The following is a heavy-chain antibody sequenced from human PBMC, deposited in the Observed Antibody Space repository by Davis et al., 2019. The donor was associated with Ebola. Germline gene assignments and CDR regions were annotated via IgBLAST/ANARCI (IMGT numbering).Heavy chain of an antibody. CDR1: GGSISSGAYY. D-gene: IGHD6-13*01. CDR3: VRGLGMGWFDP. CDR2: INHRGST. Sequence: GSLRLSCTVSGGSISSGAYYWSWIRQPPGRGLEWIGEINHRGSTNYNPSLKSRVTISVDTSKNQFSLKVTSVTAADTAVYYCVRGLGMGWFDPWGQGTLVTVSS. J-gene: IGHJ5*02. V-gene: IGHV4-39*07.